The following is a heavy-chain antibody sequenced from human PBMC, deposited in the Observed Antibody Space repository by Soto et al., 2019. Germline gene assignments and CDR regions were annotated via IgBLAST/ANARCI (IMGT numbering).Heavy chain of an antibody. V-gene: IGHV4-59*08. CDR2: IYYSGST. CDR3: AGRDCSGTNCYYLDYYYMDV. J-gene: IGHJ6*03. Sequence: QVQLQESGPGLVRPSETLSLTCTVSGGSFSSYYWTWIRQSPVKGLEWIGYIYYSGSTDYNPSLRGRLAISIDTSKNQFSLRLNSMTAADTAVYYCAGRDCSGTNCYYLDYYYMDVWGKGTTVTVSS. CDR1: GGSFSSYY. D-gene: IGHD2-2*01.